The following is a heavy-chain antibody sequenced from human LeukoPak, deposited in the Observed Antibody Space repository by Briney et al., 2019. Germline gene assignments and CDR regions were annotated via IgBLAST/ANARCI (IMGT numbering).Heavy chain of an antibody. V-gene: IGHV4-39*01. CDR3: ARHVAYSSRFDY. CDR1: GGSISSTSYY. D-gene: IGHD6-13*01. CDR2: INYSGNT. Sequence: PSETLCLTCAVSGGSISSTSYYWGWIRQPPGKGLDWIGYINYSGNTYCNPSLKSRVIISVDTSKNQFSLKLNSVTAADTAVYYCARHVAYSSRFDYWGQGTLVTVSS. J-gene: IGHJ4*02.